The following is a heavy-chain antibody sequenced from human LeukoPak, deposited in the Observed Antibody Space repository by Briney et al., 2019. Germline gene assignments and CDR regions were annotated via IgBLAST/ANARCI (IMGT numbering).Heavy chain of an antibody. Sequence: GGSLRLSCAASGFTFSSYWMHWVRQAPGKGLVWVSRINSDGSSTSYADSVKGRFTISRDNAKNTLYLQMNSLRAEDTAVYYCARDCWSGYYDSSGYQADYWGQGTLVTVSS. J-gene: IGHJ4*02. V-gene: IGHV3-74*01. CDR2: INSDGSST. CDR3: ARDCWSGYYDSSGYQADY. D-gene: IGHD3-22*01. CDR1: GFTFSSYW.